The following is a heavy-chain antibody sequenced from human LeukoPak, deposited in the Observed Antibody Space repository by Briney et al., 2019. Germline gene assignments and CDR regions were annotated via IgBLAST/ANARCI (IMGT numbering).Heavy chain of an antibody. CDR3: ARDARTSYANWFDP. D-gene: IGHD2-2*01. J-gene: IGHJ5*02. CDR2: IYYSGST. CDR1: GGSISSNSYY. V-gene: IGHV4-39*02. Sequence: SETLSLTCTASGGSISSNSYYWGWIRQSPGKGLEWIGTIYYSGSTYYNPSLKSRVTISVDTSKNQFSLKLSSVTAADTAMYYCARDARTSYANWFDPWGQGTLVTVSS.